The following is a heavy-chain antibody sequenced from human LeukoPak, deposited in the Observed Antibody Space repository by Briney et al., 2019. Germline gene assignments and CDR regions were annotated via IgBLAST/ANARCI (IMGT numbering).Heavy chain of an antibody. Sequence: SETLSLTCGVSGGSISSGGYSWSWIRQPPGKGLEWIGYIYHSGSTYYNPSLKSRVTISVDRSKNQFSLKLSSVTAADTAVYYCARDRSGYDGGLDYWGQGTLVTVSS. V-gene: IGHV4-30-2*01. CDR2: IYHSGST. D-gene: IGHD5-12*01. J-gene: IGHJ4*02. CDR3: ARDRSGYDGGLDY. CDR1: GGSISSGGYS.